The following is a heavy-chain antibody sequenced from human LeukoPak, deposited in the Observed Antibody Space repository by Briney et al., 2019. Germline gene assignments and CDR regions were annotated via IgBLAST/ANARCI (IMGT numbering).Heavy chain of an antibody. D-gene: IGHD5-24*01. CDR3: AKGSRDGYKVRPLLAGY. V-gene: IGHV3-30*18. J-gene: IGHJ4*02. CDR1: GFTFSSYG. CDR2: ISYDGSNK. Sequence: GRSLRLSCAASGFTFSSYGMHWVRQAPGKGLEWVAVISYDGSNKYYADSVKGRFTISRDNSKNTLYLQMNSLRAEDTAVYYCAKGSRDGYKVRPLLAGYWGQGTLVTVSS.